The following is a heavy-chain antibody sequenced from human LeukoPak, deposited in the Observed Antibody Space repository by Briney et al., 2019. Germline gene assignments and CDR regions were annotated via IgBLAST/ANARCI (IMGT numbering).Heavy chain of an antibody. J-gene: IGHJ4*02. CDR1: GGSFSGYY. CDR3: ARQAYVDTAFFDY. Sequence: SETLSLACAVYGGSFSGYYWSWIRQPPGKGLEWIGEINHSGSTNYNPSLKGRVTISVDTSKNQFSLKLSSVTAADTAVYYCARQAYVDTAFFDYWAREPWSPSPQ. D-gene: IGHD5-18*01. V-gene: IGHV4-34*01. CDR2: INHSGST.